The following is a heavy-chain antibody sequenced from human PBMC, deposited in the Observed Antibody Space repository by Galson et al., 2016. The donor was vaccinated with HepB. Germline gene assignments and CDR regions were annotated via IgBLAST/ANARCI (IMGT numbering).Heavy chain of an antibody. D-gene: IGHD6-13*01. CDR2: IDPRDSST. V-gene: IGHV5-10-1*01. CDR3: ARHGLGSRVGQYFDY. J-gene: IGHJ4*02. Sequence: QSGAEVKKPGESLRISCKGSGYSFTSYWISWVRQKPGRGLEWMARIDPRDSSTNYSPSFQGHVSISSDKSIATAYLQWSSLEASDTAMYYCARHGLGSRVGQYFDYWGQGALVTVSS. CDR1: GYSFTSYW.